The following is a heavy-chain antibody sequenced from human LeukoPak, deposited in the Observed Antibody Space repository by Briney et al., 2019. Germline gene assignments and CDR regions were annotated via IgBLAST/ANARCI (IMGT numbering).Heavy chain of an antibody. CDR3: ARDSKYDSSGHTP. J-gene: IGHJ5*02. CDR1: GDSIRADNYY. Sequence: SETLSLTFIVSGDSIRADNYYWAWIRQPPGKGLEWIGSIHYRGDAYYGPTLKSRATLSVDTSKNQFSLMVSAVTAADTALYFCARDSKYDSSGHTPWGQGMLVTVSS. CDR2: IHYRGDA. D-gene: IGHD3-22*01. V-gene: IGHV4-39*07.